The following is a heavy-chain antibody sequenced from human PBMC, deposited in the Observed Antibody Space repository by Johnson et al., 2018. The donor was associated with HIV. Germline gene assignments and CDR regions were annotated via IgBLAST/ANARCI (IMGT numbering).Heavy chain of an antibody. Sequence: GVVPPGRSLRLSCAASGFTFSSYGIHWVRQAPGKGLAWVGRIRSKTAGATIEYAAPVNCRFTISRDDSTDTLYLQMNSLKIEDTAVYYCATDHPTAPLFIMNAVDLWGQGTNVIVSS. J-gene: IGHJ3*01. CDR1: GFTFSSYG. V-gene: IGHV3-15*01. CDR2: IRSKTAGATI. CDR3: ATDHPTAPLFIMNAVDL. D-gene: IGHD3-16*01.